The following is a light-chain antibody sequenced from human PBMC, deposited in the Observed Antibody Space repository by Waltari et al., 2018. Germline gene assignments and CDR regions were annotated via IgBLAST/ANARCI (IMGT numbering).Light chain of an antibody. V-gene: IGLV2-23*02. CDR1: SSAVGSHNL. CDR3: CSYAGSSTSLYV. CDR2: EVS. J-gene: IGLJ1*01. Sequence: QSALTQPASVSGSPGPSITISCTGTSSAVGSHNLVSWYQQTPGKAPKLLIYEVSKGPSGFSNRFSGSKSGNTASLTISGLQAEDEADYYCCSYAGSSTSLYVFGTGTKVTVL.